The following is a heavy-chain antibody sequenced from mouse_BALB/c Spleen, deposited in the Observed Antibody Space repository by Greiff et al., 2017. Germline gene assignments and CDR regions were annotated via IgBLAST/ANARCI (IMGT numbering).Heavy chain of an antibody. Sequence: DVMLVESGGGLVKPGGSLKLSCAASGFTFSSYAMSWVRQTPEKRLEWVATISSGGSYTYYPDSVKGRFTISRDNAKNTLYLQMSSLKSEDTAMYYCTRDGNDYWGQGTTLTVSS. D-gene: IGHD2-1*01. V-gene: IGHV5-6-4*01. CDR2: ISSGGSYT. CDR1: GFTFSSYA. J-gene: IGHJ2*01. CDR3: TRDGNDY.